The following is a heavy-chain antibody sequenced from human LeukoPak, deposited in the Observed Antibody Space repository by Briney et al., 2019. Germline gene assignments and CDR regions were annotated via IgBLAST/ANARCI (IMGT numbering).Heavy chain of an antibody. CDR1: GFTFSSYA. Sequence: GGSLRLSCAASGFTFSSYAMSWVRQAPGKGLEWVSAISGSGGSTYYADSVKGRFTISRDNSKNTLCLQMNSLRAEDTAVYYCARRSSGWYDYWGQGTLVTVSS. CDR3: ARRSSGWYDY. CDR2: ISGSGGST. J-gene: IGHJ4*02. V-gene: IGHV3-23*01. D-gene: IGHD6-19*01.